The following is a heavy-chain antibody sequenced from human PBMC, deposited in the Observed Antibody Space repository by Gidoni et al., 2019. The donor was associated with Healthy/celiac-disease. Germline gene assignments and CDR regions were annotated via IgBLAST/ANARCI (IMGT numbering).Heavy chain of an antibody. CDR2: IYYSGST. CDR3: ARASGFGIGYGDYVGHDY. CDR1: GGSISSYY. V-gene: IGHV4-59*01. J-gene: IGHJ4*02. D-gene: IGHD4-17*01. Sequence: QVQLQESGPGLVKPSETLSLTCTVSGGSISSYYWSWIRQPPGKGLEWIGYIYYSGSTNYNPSLKSRVTISVDTSKNQFSLKLSSVTAADTAVYYCARASGFGIGYGDYVGHDYWGQGTLVTVSS.